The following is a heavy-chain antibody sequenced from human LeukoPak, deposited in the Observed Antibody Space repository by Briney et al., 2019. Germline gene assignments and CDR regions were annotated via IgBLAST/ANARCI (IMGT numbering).Heavy chain of an antibody. CDR1: GFTFSSYS. Sequence: LRLSCAASGFTFSSYSMNWVRLHPGKGLEWIGYIYYSGSTYYNPSLKSRVTISVDTSKNQFSLKLSSVTAADTAVYYCARGYSSGWYWGQGTLVTVSS. CDR3: ARGYSSGWY. D-gene: IGHD6-19*01. V-gene: IGHV4-31*02. CDR2: IYYSGST. J-gene: IGHJ4*02.